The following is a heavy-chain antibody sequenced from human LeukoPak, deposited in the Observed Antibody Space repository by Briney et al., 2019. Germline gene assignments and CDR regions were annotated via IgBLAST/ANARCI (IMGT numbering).Heavy chain of an antibody. J-gene: IGHJ4*02. CDR2: ISAYNGNT. CDR3: ARDRASAVWFGELIDY. V-gene: IGHV1-18*01. Sequence: ASVKVSCKASGYTFTSYGISWVRQAPGQGLEWMGWISAYNGNTNYAQKLQGRVTMATDTSTSAAYMELRSLRSDDTAVYYCARDRASAVWFGELIDYWGQGTLVTASS. D-gene: IGHD3-10*01. CDR1: GYTFTSYG.